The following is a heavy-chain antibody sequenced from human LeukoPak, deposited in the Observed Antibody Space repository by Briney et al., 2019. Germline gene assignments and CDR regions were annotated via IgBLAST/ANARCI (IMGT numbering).Heavy chain of an antibody. CDR3: ARQNYYDSSGYTLVDY. Sequence: SETLSLTCTVSGGSISSSSYYWGWIRQPPGKGLEWTGSIYYSGSTYYNPSLKSRVTISVDTSKNQFSLKLSSVTAADTAVYYCARQNYYDSSGYTLVDYWGQGTLVTVSS. D-gene: IGHD3-22*01. CDR1: GGSISSSSYY. J-gene: IGHJ4*02. V-gene: IGHV4-39*01. CDR2: IYYSGST.